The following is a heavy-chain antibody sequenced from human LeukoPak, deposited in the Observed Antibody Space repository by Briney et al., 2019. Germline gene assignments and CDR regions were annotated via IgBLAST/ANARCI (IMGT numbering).Heavy chain of an antibody. Sequence: PSETLSLTCTVSGGSISSYYWSWIRQPAGKGLEWIGRIYTSGSTNYNPSLKSRVTISIDTSENQLSLKLSSVTAADTAVYYCARGYSYGYGFDPWGQGTLVTVSS. J-gene: IGHJ5*02. V-gene: IGHV4-4*07. CDR3: ARGYSYGYGFDP. CDR2: IYTSGST. D-gene: IGHD5-18*01. CDR1: GGSISSYY.